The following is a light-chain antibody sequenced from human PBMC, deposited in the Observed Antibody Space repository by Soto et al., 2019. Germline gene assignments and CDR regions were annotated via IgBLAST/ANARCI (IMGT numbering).Light chain of an antibody. CDR2: TAS. J-gene: IGKJ4*01. CDR1: QSISGW. Sequence: DIQMTQSPSTLPASVGDRVTITCRVSQSISGWWAWYHQKPGTAHNLLLYTASSLESGVPSRFSGSGSGTESTLTMSSLQHDDVATYYCQQYNSYPLTCRGGTKVEIK. V-gene: IGKV1-5*03. CDR3: QQYNSYPLT.